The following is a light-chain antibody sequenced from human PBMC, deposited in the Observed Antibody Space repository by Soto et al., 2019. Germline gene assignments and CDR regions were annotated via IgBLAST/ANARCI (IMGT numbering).Light chain of an antibody. CDR1: QGISNY. J-gene: IGKJ2*02. CDR2: AAS. V-gene: IGKV1-27*01. CDR3: QKYNSAPMWT. Sequence: DIQMTQSPSSLSASVGDRVTITCRASQGISNYLAWYQQKPGKVPKLLIYAASTLQSGVPSRFSGSGSGTDFTLTISSLQPEVVATYYCQKYNSAPMWTFGQGTKLEIK.